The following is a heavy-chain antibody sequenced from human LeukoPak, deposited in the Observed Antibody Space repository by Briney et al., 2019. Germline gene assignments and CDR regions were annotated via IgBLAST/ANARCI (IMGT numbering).Heavy chain of an antibody. CDR3: AKTEPGIAVAGPRLHWFDP. D-gene: IGHD6-19*01. Sequence: AASVKVSCKVSGYTLTELSMHWVRQAPGKGLEWMGGFDPEDGETIYAQKFQGRVTMTEDTSADTAYMELSSLRSEDTAVYYCAKTEPGIAVAGPRLHWFDPWGQGTLVTVSS. V-gene: IGHV1-24*01. CDR2: FDPEDGET. CDR1: GYTLTELS. J-gene: IGHJ5*02.